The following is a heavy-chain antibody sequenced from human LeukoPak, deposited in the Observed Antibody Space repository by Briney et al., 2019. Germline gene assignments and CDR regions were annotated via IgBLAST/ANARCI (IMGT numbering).Heavy chain of an antibody. CDR2: MNPSSGNT. Sequence: ASVKVSCTASGYTFSSHDINWVRQATGQGLEWMGRMNPSSGNTGYAQKFQGRVAMTRDTSINTAYLDLYSLRSEDTAVYYCARGRGSSWYYFDSWGQGTLVTVSS. J-gene: IGHJ4*02. D-gene: IGHD6-13*01. CDR3: ARGRGSSWYYFDS. V-gene: IGHV1-8*01. CDR1: GYTFSSHD.